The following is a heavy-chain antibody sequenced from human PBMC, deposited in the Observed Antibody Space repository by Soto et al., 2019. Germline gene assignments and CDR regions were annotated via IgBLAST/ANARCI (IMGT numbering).Heavy chain of an antibody. J-gene: IGHJ3*02. D-gene: IGHD1-26*01. CDR1: GFTFNFFA. Sequence: QVQLVESGGGVVQPGRSLRLSCAASGFTFNFFAMHWVRQAPGKGLEWVAAVSKDGSNTYYADSVKGRFTISRDNPKNTLHVQMNSLRLEDTAVYYCARDIWWEPGVDAFHIWGQGTMVTVSP. V-gene: IGHV3-30-3*01. CDR3: ARDIWWEPGVDAFHI. CDR2: VSKDGSNT.